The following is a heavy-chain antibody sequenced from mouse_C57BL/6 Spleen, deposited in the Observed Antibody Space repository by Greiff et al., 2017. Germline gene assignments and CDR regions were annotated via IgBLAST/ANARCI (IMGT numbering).Heavy chain of an antibody. CDR3: ARSLYYAMDY. Sequence: EVQLVESGGGLVQPGGSLSLSCAASGFTFTDYYMSWVRQPPGKALEWLGFIRNKANGYTTEYSASVKGRFTISRDNSQSILYLQMNALRAEDRATYYCARSLYYAMDYWGQGTSVTVSS. J-gene: IGHJ4*01. V-gene: IGHV7-3*01. CDR2: IRNKANGYTT. CDR1: GFTFTDYY.